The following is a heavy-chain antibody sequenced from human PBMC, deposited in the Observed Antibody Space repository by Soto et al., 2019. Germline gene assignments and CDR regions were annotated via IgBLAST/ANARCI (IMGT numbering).Heavy chain of an antibody. D-gene: IGHD6-25*01. J-gene: IGHJ4*02. CDR2: INQDGSEK. CDR1: GFIFSNFW. V-gene: IGHV3-7*01. CDR3: AVLSIAAVVDF. Sequence: EEQLVESGGGVVQPGGSLRLSCAASGFIFSNFWIDWVRQAPGKGLEWVAKINQDGSEKYYVDSVKGRFTISRDNAKNSLYLQMNSLRAEDTAVYYCAVLSIAAVVDFWGQGTLITVSS.